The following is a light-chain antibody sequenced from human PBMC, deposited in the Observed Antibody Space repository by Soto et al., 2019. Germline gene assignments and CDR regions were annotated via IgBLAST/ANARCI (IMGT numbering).Light chain of an antibody. J-gene: IGKJ4*01. CDR1: QSISSSY. Sequence: EIVLTQSPGTLSLSPGDRATLSCRASQSISSSYLAWYQQKPGQAPRLLIYGASSRATGIPDRFSGSGSGTDFTLTISRLEPEDFAVYYCQQYGSSTLTFGGGTKVDIK. CDR2: GAS. V-gene: IGKV3-20*01. CDR3: QQYGSSTLT.